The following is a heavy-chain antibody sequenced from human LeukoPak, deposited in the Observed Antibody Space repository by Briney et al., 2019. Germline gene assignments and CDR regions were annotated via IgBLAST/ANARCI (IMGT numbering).Heavy chain of an antibody. V-gene: IGHV4-39*01. J-gene: IGHJ4*02. D-gene: IGHD6-13*01. CDR2: IFYSGSP. CDR1: GGSISSTSYY. CDR3: ARLKGGPAADY. Sequence: SETLSLTCTVSGGSISSTSYYWGWIRQPPGKGLEWIGSIFYSGSPYYNPSLKSRVTISVDTSKNQFSLKLTSVTAADTAMYYCARLKGGPAADYWGQGTLVTVSS.